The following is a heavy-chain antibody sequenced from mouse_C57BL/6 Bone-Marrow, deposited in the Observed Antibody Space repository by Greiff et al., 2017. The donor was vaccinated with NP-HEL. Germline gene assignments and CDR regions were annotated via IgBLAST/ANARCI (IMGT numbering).Heavy chain of an antibody. J-gene: IGHJ2*01. V-gene: IGHV1-78*01. CDR3: AIIYYDYDGRRGFDY. CDR1: GYTFTDHT. Sequence: VQLQQSDAELVKPGASVKISCKVSGYTFTDHTIHWMKQRPEQGLEWIGYIYPRDGSTKYNEKFKGKATLTADKSSSTAYMQLNSLTSEDSAVYFCAIIYYDYDGRRGFDYWGQGTTLTVSS. CDR2: IYPRDGST. D-gene: IGHD2-4*01.